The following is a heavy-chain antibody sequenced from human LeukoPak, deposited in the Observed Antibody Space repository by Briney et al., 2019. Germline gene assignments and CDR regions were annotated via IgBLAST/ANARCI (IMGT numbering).Heavy chain of an antibody. CDR3: ARGGVRFLA. Sequence: KTSETLSLTCAVYGGSFSGYYWSWIRQPPGKGLEWIGEINHSGNTNYNPSLKSRVTISVDTSQNQFSLKLSSVTAADTAVYYCARGGVRFLAWGQGTLVTVSS. CDR2: INHSGNT. V-gene: IGHV4-34*01. J-gene: IGHJ5*02. CDR1: GGSFSGYY. D-gene: IGHD3-3*01.